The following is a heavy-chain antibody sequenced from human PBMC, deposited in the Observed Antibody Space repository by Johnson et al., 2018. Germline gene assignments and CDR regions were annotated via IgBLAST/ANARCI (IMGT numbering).Heavy chain of an antibody. CDR2: ISYDGSNK. CDR3: ARAYKAGDYRGYYYALDV. D-gene: IGHD3-16*01. CDR1: GFTFSSYG. V-gene: IGHV3-30*03. J-gene: IGHJ6*02. Sequence: VQLLETGGGVVQPGRSLRLSCAASGFTFSSYGMHWVRQAPGKGLEWVAVISYDGSNKYYADSVKGRFTISREDAKNSLYLQLNSLTAGDTALYYCARAYKAGDYRGYYYALDVWGQGTTVIVS.